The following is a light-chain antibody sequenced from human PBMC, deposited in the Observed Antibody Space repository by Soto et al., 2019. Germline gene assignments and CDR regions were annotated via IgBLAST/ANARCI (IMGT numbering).Light chain of an antibody. Sequence: ETVMTQSPATLSVSPGERATFSCRASQSINTNLAWFQLKPGQAPRLLIYGASIRAAGIPARFSGSGSGTEFSLTITSLEPEDFAVYYCQQRNNWSYTFGQGTRLEIK. J-gene: IGKJ2*01. CDR2: GAS. CDR1: QSINTN. V-gene: IGKV3-15*01. CDR3: QQRNNWSYT.